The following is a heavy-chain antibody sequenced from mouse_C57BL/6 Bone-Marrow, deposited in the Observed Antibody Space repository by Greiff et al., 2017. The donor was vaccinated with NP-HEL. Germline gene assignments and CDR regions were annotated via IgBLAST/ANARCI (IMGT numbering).Heavy chain of an antibody. CDR3: ARRVLLGYFDV. CDR1: GYTFTTYP. V-gene: IGHV1-47*01. CDR2: FHPYNDDT. Sequence: VMLVESGAELVKPGASVKMSCRASGYTFTTYPIEWMKQNHGKSLEWIGNFHPYNDDTKYNEKFKGKATLTVEKSSSTVYMELSRLTSDDSAVYYCARRVLLGYFDVWGTGTTVTVSS. J-gene: IGHJ1*03. D-gene: IGHD1-1*01.